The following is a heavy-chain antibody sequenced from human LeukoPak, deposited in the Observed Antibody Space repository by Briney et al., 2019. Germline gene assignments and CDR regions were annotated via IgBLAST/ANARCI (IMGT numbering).Heavy chain of an antibody. D-gene: IGHD2-15*01. J-gene: IGHJ4*02. CDR2: IIPIFGTA. Sequence: SVKVSCKASGGTFSSYAISWVRQAPGQGLEWMGGIIPIFGTANYAQKFQGRVTITAGESTSTAYMELSSLRSEDTAVYYCARGKVAATPARFDYWGQGTLVTVSS. CDR1: GGTFSSYA. CDR3: ARGKVAATPARFDY. V-gene: IGHV1-69*01.